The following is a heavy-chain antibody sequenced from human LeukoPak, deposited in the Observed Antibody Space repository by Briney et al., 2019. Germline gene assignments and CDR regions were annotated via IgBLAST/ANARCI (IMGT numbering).Heavy chain of an antibody. CDR2: ISSSGRTI. J-gene: IGHJ4*02. Sequence: PGGSLRLSCAASGLTFNNCQMNWVRQAPGKGLECISYISSSGRTIYYADSLKGRFTVSRDNAKNSLYLRMNNLRAEDTAVYYCARGEYYFDYWGQGTLVTVSS. CDR3: ARGEYYFDY. V-gene: IGHV3-48*03. CDR1: GLTFNNCQ.